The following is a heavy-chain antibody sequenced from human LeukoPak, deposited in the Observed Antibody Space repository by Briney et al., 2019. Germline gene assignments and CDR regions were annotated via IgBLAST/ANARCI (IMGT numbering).Heavy chain of an antibody. CDR2: VSAYNGNT. J-gene: IGHJ4*02. Sequence: ASVKLSCKASGYTFTTYGISWVRQAPGQGLEWMGWVSAYNGNTNYAQKLQGRVTMTTDTSTSTAYLELRSLSPDDTGVYYCARGAAVAGTVSDYSGQGTLVPASS. CDR1: GYTFTTYG. CDR3: ARGAAVAGTVSDY. D-gene: IGHD6-19*01. V-gene: IGHV1-18*01.